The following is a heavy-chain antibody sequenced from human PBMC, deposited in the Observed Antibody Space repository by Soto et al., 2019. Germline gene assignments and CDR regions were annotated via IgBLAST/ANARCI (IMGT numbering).Heavy chain of an antibody. CDR2: ISAYNGNT. CDR3: ARDLGVGMEDY. D-gene: IGHD3-10*01. Sequence: ASVKVSCKASGYTFTNYGFSWVRQAPGQGLEWMGWISAYNGNTKYAQKLQGRVTMTTDTSTSTAYMELRSLRSDDTAVYYCARDLGVGMEDYWGQGTPDTVSS. J-gene: IGHJ4*02. V-gene: IGHV1-18*01. CDR1: GYTFTNYG.